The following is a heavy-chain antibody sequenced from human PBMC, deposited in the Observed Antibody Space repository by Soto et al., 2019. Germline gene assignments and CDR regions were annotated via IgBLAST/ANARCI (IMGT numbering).Heavy chain of an antibody. CDR1: GFTFSSSA. CDR3: AKEISWNYYFDY. D-gene: IGHD1-1*01. CDR2: ISFSISSS. V-gene: IGHV3-23*01. Sequence: PGGSLRLSCAASGFTFSSSAMSWVRQAPGKGLEWVSAISFSISSSHYADPVKGRFTISRDNSKNTLYLQMNSLRAEDTAVYYCAKEISWNYYFDYWGQGAVVTVSS. J-gene: IGHJ4*02.